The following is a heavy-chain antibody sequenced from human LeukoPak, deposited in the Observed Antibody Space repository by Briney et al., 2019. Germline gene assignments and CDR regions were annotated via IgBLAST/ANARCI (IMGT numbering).Heavy chain of an antibody. CDR3: ARVGYDSSGYYLDFQH. D-gene: IGHD3-22*01. J-gene: IGHJ1*01. Sequence: SVKVSCKASGGTFSSYAISWVRQAPGQGLEWMGGIIPLFGTANYAQKFQGRVTITADESTSTAYMELSSLRSEDTAVYYCARVGYDSSGYYLDFQHWGQGTLVTVSS. CDR1: GGTFSSYA. V-gene: IGHV1-69*13. CDR2: IIPLFGTA.